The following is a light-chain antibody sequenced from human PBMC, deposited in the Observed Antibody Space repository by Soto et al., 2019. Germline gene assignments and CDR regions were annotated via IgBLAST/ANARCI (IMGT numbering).Light chain of an antibody. J-gene: IGLJ2*01. CDR2: EVN. Sequence: QSALTQPASVSGSPGQSITISCTGTSSDIGGYNYVSWYQQHPGKAPKLMIYEVNHRPSGVSDRFSGSKSVNTASLTISGLQAEDETDYYCSSYTIRSTVIFGGGTKLAVL. CDR1: SSDIGGYNY. V-gene: IGLV2-14*01. CDR3: SSYTIRSTVI.